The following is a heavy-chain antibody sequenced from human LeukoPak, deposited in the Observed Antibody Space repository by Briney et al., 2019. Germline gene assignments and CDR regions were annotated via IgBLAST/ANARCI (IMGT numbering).Heavy chain of an antibody. J-gene: IGHJ4*02. CDR1: GFTFSNYW. D-gene: IGHD4-17*01. V-gene: IGHV3-7*01. CDR3: ARQKDYGDYGGMDY. CDR2: INQDGNKK. Sequence: GGSLRLSCAASGFTFSNYWMSWVRQAPGKGLEWVANINQDGNKKHYIDSVKGRFTISRDNAKNSLYLQMNSLRAEDTAVYYCARQKDYGDYGGMDYWGQGTLVTVSS.